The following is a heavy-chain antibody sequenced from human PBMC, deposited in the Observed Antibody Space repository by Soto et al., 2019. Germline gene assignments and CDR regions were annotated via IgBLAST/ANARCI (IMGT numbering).Heavy chain of an antibody. D-gene: IGHD6-13*01. Sequence: VQLVESGGGVVQPGRSLRLSCAASGFTFSSYAMHWVRQAPGKRLEWVAVISYDGSNKYYADSVKGRFTISRDNSKNTLYLQMNSLRAEDTAVYYCARDPSAAAGILDYWGQGTLVTVSS. CDR3: ARDPSAAAGILDY. J-gene: IGHJ4*02. V-gene: IGHV3-30-3*01. CDR1: GFTFSSYA. CDR2: ISYDGSNK.